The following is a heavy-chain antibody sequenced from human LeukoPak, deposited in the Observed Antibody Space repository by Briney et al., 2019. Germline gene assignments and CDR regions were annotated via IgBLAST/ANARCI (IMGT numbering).Heavy chain of an antibody. Sequence: SETLSLTCTVSGGSISSYHWSWIRQPPGKGLEWIGYIYYSGSTNYNPSLKSRVTISVDTSKNQFSLKLSSVTAADTAVYYCASTTRGYGSGSYLFDYWGQGTLVTVSS. D-gene: IGHD3-10*01. CDR2: IYYSGST. CDR1: GGSISSYH. J-gene: IGHJ4*02. V-gene: IGHV4-59*08. CDR3: ASTTRGYGSGSYLFDY.